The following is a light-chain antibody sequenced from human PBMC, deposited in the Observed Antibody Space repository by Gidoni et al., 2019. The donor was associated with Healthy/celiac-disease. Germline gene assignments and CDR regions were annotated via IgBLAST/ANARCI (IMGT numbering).Light chain of an antibody. V-gene: IGKV1-39*01. J-gene: IGKJ2*01. CDR1: QSISSY. CDR3: QQSYSTPYT. CDR2: AAY. Sequence: DLQMTQSPSSLSASVGDRVTITCRASQSISSYLNWYQQKPGKAPKLLIYAAYSLQSGVPSRFSGSGYGTDCTLTISSLQPEDFATYYCQQSYSTPYTFGQGTKLEIK.